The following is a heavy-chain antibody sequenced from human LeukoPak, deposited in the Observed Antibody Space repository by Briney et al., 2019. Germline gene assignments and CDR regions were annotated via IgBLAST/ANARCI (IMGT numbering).Heavy chain of an antibody. CDR3: ARTPRPYSGSPPSY. CDR2: ISGYNGNT. D-gene: IGHD1-26*01. CDR1: GYTFTTHG. Sequence: ASVKVSCKASGYTFTTHGINWVRQAPRQGLEWMGWISGYNGNTKYAQKFQDRLTMTTDTSTSTAYMELGSLRSDDTAVYYCARTPRPYSGSPPSYWGQGTLVTVSS. V-gene: IGHV1-18*01. J-gene: IGHJ4*02.